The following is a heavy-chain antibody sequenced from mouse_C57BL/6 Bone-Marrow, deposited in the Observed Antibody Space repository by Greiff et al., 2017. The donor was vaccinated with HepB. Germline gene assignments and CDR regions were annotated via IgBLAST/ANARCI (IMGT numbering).Heavy chain of an antibody. Sequence: VQLQQSGAELVRPGASVKLSCTASGFNIKDDYMHWVKQRPEQGLEWIGWIDPENGDTEYASKFQGKATITADTSSNTAYLQLSSLTSEDTAVYYCTTLTYYGSSYGYFDVWGTGTTVTVSS. D-gene: IGHD1-1*01. V-gene: IGHV14-4*01. CDR1: GFNIKDDY. CDR2: IDPENGDT. J-gene: IGHJ1*03. CDR3: TTLTYYGSSYGYFDV.